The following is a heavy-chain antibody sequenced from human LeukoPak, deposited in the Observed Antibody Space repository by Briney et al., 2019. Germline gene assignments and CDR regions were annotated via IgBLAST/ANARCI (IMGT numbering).Heavy chain of an antibody. V-gene: IGHV4-38-2*02. CDR2: IYLSGST. CDR3: VRARVVGDRFDC. CDR1: GYSISSGYY. Sequence: SETLSLTCTVSGYSISSGYYWGWIRQPPGKGLEGIGIIYLSGSTFYNPSPRNGFTIQVDTSNHHFSLKLSSVTAADTGVYHCVRARVVGDRFDCWGQGTLVTVS. D-gene: IGHD2-15*01. J-gene: IGHJ4*02.